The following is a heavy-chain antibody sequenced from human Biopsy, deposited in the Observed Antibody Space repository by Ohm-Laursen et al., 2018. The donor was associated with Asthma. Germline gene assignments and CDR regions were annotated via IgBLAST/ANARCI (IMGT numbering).Heavy chain of an antibody. Sequence: ESLRLSCAASGFSLSDYYMSWIRQTPGKGLEWIGEIYHSGPTNYNPSLKSRVTISVDKSKNQFSLKLTSVTAADTAVYYCAKIYDRLVLYGMDVWGQGTTVTVSS. CDR2: IYHSGPT. CDR3: AKIYDRLVLYGMDV. J-gene: IGHJ6*02. CDR1: GFSLSDYY. V-gene: IGHV4-34*08. D-gene: IGHD6-19*01.